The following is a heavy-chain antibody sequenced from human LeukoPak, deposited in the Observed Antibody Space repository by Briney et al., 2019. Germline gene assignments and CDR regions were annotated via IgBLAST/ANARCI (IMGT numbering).Heavy chain of an antibody. J-gene: IGHJ5*02. CDR2: ISSSSSYI. Sequence: GGSLRLSCAASGFTFSRNSMNWVRQAPGKGLEWVSSISSSSSYIYYADSVKGRFTISRDNAKNSLYLQMNSLTAEDTAVHYCVRAHHPGGWFDPWGQGTLVTVSS. D-gene: IGHD3-10*01. CDR3: VRAHHPGGWFDP. CDR1: GFTFSRNS. V-gene: IGHV3-21*01.